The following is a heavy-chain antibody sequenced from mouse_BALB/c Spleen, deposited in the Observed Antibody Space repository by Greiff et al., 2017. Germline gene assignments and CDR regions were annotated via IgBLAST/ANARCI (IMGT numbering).Heavy chain of an antibody. J-gene: IGHJ3*01. Sequence: EVKLQESGPELVKPGASVKISCKTSGYTFTEYTMHWVKQSHGQSLEWIGGINPNNGGTSYNQKFKGKATLTVDKSSSTAYMELRSLTSEDSAVYYCARPTMITTGWFAYWGQGTLVTVSA. V-gene: IGHV1-18*01. CDR3: ARPTMITTGWFAY. D-gene: IGHD2-4*01. CDR1: GYTFTEYT. CDR2: INPNNGGT.